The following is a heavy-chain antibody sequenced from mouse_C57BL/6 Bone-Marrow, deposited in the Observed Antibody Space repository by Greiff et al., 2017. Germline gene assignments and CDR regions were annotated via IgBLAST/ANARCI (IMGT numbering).Heavy chain of an antibody. CDR1: GFTFSDYY. Sequence: EVMLVESGGGLVQPGGSLKLSCAASGFTFSDYYMYWVRQTPEKRLEWVAYISNGGGSTYYPDTVKGRFTISRDNAKNTLYLQMSRLKSEDTAMYYCARQGYGSSYWYYFDYWGQGTTLTVSS. D-gene: IGHD1-1*01. V-gene: IGHV5-12*01. J-gene: IGHJ2*01. CDR3: ARQGYGSSYWYYFDY. CDR2: ISNGGGST.